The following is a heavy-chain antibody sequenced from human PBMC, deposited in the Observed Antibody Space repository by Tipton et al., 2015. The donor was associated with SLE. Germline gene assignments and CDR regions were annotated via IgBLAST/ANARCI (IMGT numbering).Heavy chain of an antibody. V-gene: IGHV4-61*02. CDR2: VYTSGSP. J-gene: IGHJ3*02. Sequence: TLSLTCTVSGVSISSDSYYWNWIRQPAGKGLEWIGRVYTSGSPYYNPSLQSRVVMSMDKSKNQFSLKLTAVTAADTAVYYCARTLDALDIWGQGTMATVSS. CDR1: GVSISSDSYY. CDR3: ARTLDALDI.